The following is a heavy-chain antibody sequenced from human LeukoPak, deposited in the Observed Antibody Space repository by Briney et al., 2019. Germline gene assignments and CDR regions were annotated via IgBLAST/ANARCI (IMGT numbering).Heavy chain of an antibody. CDR3: ASGSYSVYYFDY. V-gene: IGHV4-59*01. D-gene: IGHD1-26*01. CDR1: GGSIRSYY. Sequence: SETLSLTCTVSGGSIRSYYWSWIRQPPGKGLEWIGYIYYSGSTIYNPSLKSRVTISLDTSKNQFSLKLSSVTAADTAVYYCASGSYSVYYFDYWGQGTLVTVSS. CDR2: IYYSGST. J-gene: IGHJ4*02.